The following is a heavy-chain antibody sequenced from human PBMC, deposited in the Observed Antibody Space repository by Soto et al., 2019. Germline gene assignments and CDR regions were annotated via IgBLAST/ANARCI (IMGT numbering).Heavy chain of an antibody. CDR1: GGSISSGGYY. V-gene: IGHV4-31*03. CDR3: ARELRFGEDYYGMDV. CDR2: IYYSGST. J-gene: IGHJ6*02. Sequence: QVQLQESGPGLVKPSQTLSLTCTVSGGSISSGGYYWSWIRQHPGKGLEWIGYIYYSGSTYYNPSLKSRLTISVDTSKNQFSLKLSSVTAADTAVYYCARELRFGEDYYGMDVWGQGTTVTVSS. D-gene: IGHD3-10*01.